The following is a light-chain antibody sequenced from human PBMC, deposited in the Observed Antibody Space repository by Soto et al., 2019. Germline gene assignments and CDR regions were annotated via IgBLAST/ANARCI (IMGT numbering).Light chain of an antibody. V-gene: IGKV1-5*01. CDR3: KQYNSYSWT. J-gene: IGKJ1*01. CDR2: DAS. CDR1: QSISSW. Sequence: DIQMTQSPSTLSASVGDRVTITCRASQSISSWLAWYQQKPGKAPKLLIYDASSLESGVPSRFSGSGSGTEFTLTFSSLQPDDFATYYCKQYNSYSWTFGQGTKVDNK.